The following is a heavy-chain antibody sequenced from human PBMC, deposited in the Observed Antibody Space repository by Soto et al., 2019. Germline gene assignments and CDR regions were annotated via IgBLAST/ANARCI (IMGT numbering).Heavy chain of an antibody. CDR1: GFTFSSYG. CDR3: AKGTDVDWVDY. Sequence: ESGGGVVQPGRSLRLSCAASGFTFSSYGMHWVRQAPGKGLEWVAVISYDGSNKYYADSVKGRFTISRDNSKNTLYLQMNSLRAEDMAVYYCAKGTDVDWVDYWGQGTLVTVSS. D-gene: IGHD5-12*01. J-gene: IGHJ4*02. CDR2: ISYDGSNK. V-gene: IGHV3-30*18.